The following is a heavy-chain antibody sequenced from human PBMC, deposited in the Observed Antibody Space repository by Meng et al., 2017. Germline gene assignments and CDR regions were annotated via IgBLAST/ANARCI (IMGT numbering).Heavy chain of an antibody. J-gene: IGHJ4*02. CDR3: ARGYDFWSGQYYFDY. CDR1: GGSISSYY. CDR2: IYYSGST. D-gene: IGHD3-3*01. V-gene: IGHV4-59*01. Sequence: GQLQGSGPGLVKPSETLSLTCTVSGGSISSYYWSWIRQPPGKGLEWIGYIYYSGSTNYNPSLKSRVTISVDTSKNQFSLKLSSVTAADTAVYYCARGYDFWSGQYYFDYWGQGTLVTVSS.